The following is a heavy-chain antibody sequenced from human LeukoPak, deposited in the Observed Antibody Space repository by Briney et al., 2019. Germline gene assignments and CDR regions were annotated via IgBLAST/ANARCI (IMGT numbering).Heavy chain of an antibody. V-gene: IGHV3-74*01. D-gene: IGHD6-19*01. CDR1: GFSLSAYV. Sequence: GGSLRLSCAASGFSLSAYVVPWVRRAPGQGVVWVSRINNEGSGTDYADAVKGRFTISRVNVENTLYLQMNSLSADDTAMYYCARDGGQWPGDYWGQGTLVTVSS. J-gene: IGHJ4*02. CDR2: INNEGSGT. CDR3: ARDGGQWPGDY.